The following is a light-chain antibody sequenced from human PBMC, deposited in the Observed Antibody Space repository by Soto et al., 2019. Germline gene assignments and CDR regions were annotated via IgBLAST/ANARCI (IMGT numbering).Light chain of an antibody. CDR1: SSDVGGYNY. CDR3: TSYRSSSTWV. Sequence: QSVLTQPASVSGSPGQSVTISCTGTSSDVGGYNYVSWYQHHPGKAPKLMIYEVSNRPSGVSNRFSGSKSGNMASLTISGVQAEDEADYYCTSYRSSSTWVFGGGTKLTVL. V-gene: IGLV2-14*01. CDR2: EVS. J-gene: IGLJ3*02.